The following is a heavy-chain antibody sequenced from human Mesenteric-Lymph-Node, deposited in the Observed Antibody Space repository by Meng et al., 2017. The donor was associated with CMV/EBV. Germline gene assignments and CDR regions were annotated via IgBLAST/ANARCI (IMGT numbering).Heavy chain of an antibody. V-gene: IGHV4-39*01. Sequence: SETLSLTCSVSGGSISSSGHYWGWIRQPPGKGLEWIGSLYYSGSTYYNPSLRSRLTISVDTSKNQFSLKLSSVTAADTAVYYCARYLIGGMGAGGMDVWGQGTTVTVSS. CDR3: ARYLIGGMGAGGMDV. J-gene: IGHJ6*02. D-gene: IGHD2/OR15-2a*01. CDR1: GGSISSSGHY. CDR2: LYYSGST.